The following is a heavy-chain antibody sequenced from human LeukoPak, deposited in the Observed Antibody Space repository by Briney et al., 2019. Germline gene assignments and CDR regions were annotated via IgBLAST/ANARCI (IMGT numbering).Heavy chain of an antibody. CDR1: RFTLRTYL. V-gene: IGHV3-74*01. CDR3: ARDYYGYYFDY. CDR2: INSDGSST. Sequence: GGSLRLSCAPPRFTLRTYLLHSVRQAPGKGLVWVSRINSDGSSTNYADSVEGRFTISRDNAKNTLYLQMDSLRVEDTPVYYCARDYYGYYFDYWGQGTLVTISS. J-gene: IGHJ4*02. D-gene: IGHD1-26*01.